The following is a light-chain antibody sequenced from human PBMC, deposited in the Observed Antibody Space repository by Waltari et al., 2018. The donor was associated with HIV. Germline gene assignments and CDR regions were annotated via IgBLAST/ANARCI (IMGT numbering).Light chain of an antibody. CDR3: CSYTGTYTLL. CDR2: DVT. J-gene: IGLJ3*02. V-gene: IGLV2-11*01. Sequence: QSAVTQPRSVSGSPVQSVTLSCTATSSAGGDYNYVSWYQQHPGKAPKVMIYDVTKRPSGVPDRFSGSKSGNTASLTISGLQAEDEADYYCCSYTGTYTLLFGGGTKLTVL. CDR1: SSAGGDYNY.